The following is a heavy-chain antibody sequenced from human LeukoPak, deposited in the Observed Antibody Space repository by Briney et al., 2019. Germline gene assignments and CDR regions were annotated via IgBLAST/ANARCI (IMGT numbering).Heavy chain of an antibody. CDR2: INPTGGST. CDR1: GYTFTSYY. Sequence: ASVKVSCKASGYTFTSYYMHWVRQAPGQGLEWMGLINPTGGSTGYAQKFQGRVTMTEDTSTDTAYMELSSLRSEDTAVYYCARDRGYSYAKKSSEYYYMDVWGKGTTVTISS. CDR3: ARDRGYSYAKKSSEYYYMDV. J-gene: IGHJ6*03. D-gene: IGHD5-18*01. V-gene: IGHV1-46*01.